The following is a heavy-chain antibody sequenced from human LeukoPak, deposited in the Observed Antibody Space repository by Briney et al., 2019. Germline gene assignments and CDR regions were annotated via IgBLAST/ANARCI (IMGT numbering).Heavy chain of an antibody. D-gene: IGHD6-19*01. J-gene: IGHJ1*01. CDR3: ARAYKDRSLAGKKEFFQH. Sequence: PGGSLRLSCAASGFSLTTYWMTWVRQVPGKGLEWISLISWNSGTIGYADSVKGRFTISRDNANNFLYLQMNSLRAEDTALYYCARAYKDRSLAGKKEFFQHWGQGTLVTVSS. CDR1: GFSLTTYW. CDR2: ISWNSGTI. V-gene: IGHV3-9*01.